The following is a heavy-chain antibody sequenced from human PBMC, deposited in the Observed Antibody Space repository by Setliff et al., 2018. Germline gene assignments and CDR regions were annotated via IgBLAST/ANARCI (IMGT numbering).Heavy chain of an antibody. V-gene: IGHV4-38-2*01. CDR2: IYHSGSS. D-gene: IGHD2-2*01. CDR1: GYSISSGYY. CDR3: ARGRMRGSCSGPSCTYDPFDI. J-gene: IGHJ3*02. Sequence: LSLTCDVSGYSISSGYYWGWIRQPPGKGLEWIGSIYHSGSSYYNPSLRSRVTISVDTSKNQFSLILRSVTAADTAVYYCARGRMRGSCSGPSCTYDPFDIWGQGTPVTVSS.